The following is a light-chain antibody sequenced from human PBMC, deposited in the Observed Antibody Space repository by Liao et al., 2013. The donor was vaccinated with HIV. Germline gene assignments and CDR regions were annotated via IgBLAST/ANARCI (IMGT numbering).Light chain of an antibody. Sequence: SYELTQPPSVSVSPGQTASITCSGDKLGDKYACWYQQKPGQSPVLVIYQDSKRPAGIPERFSGSNSANTATLTISGTQSMDEADYFCQAWDSGTVVFGGGTRLTVL. CDR3: QAWDSGTVV. CDR2: QDS. V-gene: IGLV3-1*01. CDR1: KLGDKY. J-gene: IGLJ2*01.